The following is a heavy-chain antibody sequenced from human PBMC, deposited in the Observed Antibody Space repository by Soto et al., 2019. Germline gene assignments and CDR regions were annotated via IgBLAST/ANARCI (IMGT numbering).Heavy chain of an antibody. Sequence: EVQLLESGGGLVQPGGSLRLSCAASGFTFSRHGMSWVRQAPGKGLEWVSALTSSGGTTYYADSVKGRFTISRDNSKNALYLQMNSLIVEDTAVYYCAKDMGGWVTQFYFDYWGQGALGTVSS. V-gene: IGHV3-23*01. CDR1: GFTFSRHG. CDR2: LTSSGGTT. J-gene: IGHJ4*02. D-gene: IGHD2-21*02. CDR3: AKDMGGWVTQFYFDY.